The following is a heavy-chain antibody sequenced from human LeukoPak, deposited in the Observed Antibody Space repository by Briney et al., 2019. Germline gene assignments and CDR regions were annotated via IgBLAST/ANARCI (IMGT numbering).Heavy chain of an antibody. J-gene: IGHJ4*02. CDR1: GGTFSSYA. CDR2: IIPIFGTA. Sequence: ASVKVPCKASGGTFSSYAISWVRQAPGQGLEWMGGIIPIFGTANYAQKFQGRVKITADESTSTAYMELSSLRSEDTAVYYCARGHVVGPGYSRVWYLDYWGQGTLVTVSS. D-gene: IGHD6-13*01. V-gene: IGHV1-69*13. CDR3: ARGHVVGPGYSRVWYLDY.